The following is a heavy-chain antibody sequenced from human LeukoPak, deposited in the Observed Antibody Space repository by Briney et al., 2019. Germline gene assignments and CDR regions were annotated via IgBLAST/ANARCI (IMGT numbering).Heavy chain of an antibody. V-gene: IGHV3-21*04. D-gene: IGHD6-6*01. CDR3: ARERLVDYSFYYMDV. CDR2: IGSSSDYI. Sequence: GGSLRLSCAASAFTFSSYTMNWVRQAPGKGLEWVSSIGSSSDYIYYADSVKGRFTISRDDAKNSLYLQMNSLRAEDTALYYCARERLVDYSFYYMDVWGKGTSVTVSS. CDR1: AFTFSSYT. J-gene: IGHJ6*03.